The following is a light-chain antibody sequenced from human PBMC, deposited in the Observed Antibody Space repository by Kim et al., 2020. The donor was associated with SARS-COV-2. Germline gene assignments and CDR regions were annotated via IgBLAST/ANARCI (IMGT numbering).Light chain of an antibody. CDR2: EVS. CDR1: SSDVGSYNL. V-gene: IGLV2-23*02. CDR3: CSYAGSSTYVV. Sequence: SITVACTGTSSDVGSYNLVSWYQQHPGKAPKLMIYEVSKRPSGVSNRFSGSKSGITASLTISGLQAEDEADYYCCSYAGSSTYVVFGGGTQLTVL. J-gene: IGLJ2*01.